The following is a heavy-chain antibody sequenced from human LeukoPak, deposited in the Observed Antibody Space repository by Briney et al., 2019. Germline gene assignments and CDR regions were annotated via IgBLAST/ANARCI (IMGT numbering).Heavy chain of an antibody. CDR3: ARADTSGSYSSDAFDI. CDR1: GVSISSSNW. V-gene: IGHV4-4*02. J-gene: IGHJ3*02. D-gene: IGHD3-10*01. CDR2: IHHSAST. Sequence: SETLSLTCAVSGVSISSSNWWNWVRQPPGKGLEWIGEIHHSASTNYNPSLKSRVTISVDKTKNQFSLRLSSVTAADTAVCYCARADTSGSYSSDAFDIWGQGTVVTVSS.